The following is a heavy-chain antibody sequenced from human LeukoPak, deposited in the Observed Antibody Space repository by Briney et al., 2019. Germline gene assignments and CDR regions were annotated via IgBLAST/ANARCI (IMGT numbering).Heavy chain of an antibody. CDR1: GDSISRYY. CDR2: IYYTGTT. Sequence: SETLSLTCTVSGDSISRYYWSWIRQPPGKGLEWIGYIYYTGTTNYNPSLKSRVTITVDTSKNQFSLKLKSVTAADTAVYYCARGERLGGDYWGQGTLVTVSA. V-gene: IGHV4-59*01. CDR3: ARGERLGGDY. J-gene: IGHJ4*02. D-gene: IGHD3-16*01.